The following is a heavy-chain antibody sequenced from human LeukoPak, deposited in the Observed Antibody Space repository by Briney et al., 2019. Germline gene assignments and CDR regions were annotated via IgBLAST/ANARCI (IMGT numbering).Heavy chain of an antibody. CDR3: VKDLRGLHQVDRGMYFDY. CDR1: GFIFSSYY. CDR2: ITTNGGST. Sequence: GGSLRLSRSASGFIFSSYYMHWVRQAPGKGLEYVSAITTNGGSTYYADSVKGRFTISRDNSKKTLYLQMSSLRADDTAVYYCVKDLRGLHQVDRGMYFDYWGQGTLVTVSS. J-gene: IGHJ4*02. V-gene: IGHV3-64D*09. D-gene: IGHD3-10*01.